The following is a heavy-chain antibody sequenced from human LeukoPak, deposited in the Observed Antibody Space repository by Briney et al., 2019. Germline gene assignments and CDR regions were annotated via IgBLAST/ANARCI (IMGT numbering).Heavy chain of an antibody. D-gene: IGHD3-3*01. V-gene: IGHV1-2*06. CDR3: ARAAGRDGDFDY. J-gene: IGHJ4*02. Sequence: ASVKVSCKASGYTFTGYYMHWVRQAPGQGLEWMGRINPNSGDTNYAQKFQGRVTMTRDTSISTAYMELSRLRSDDTAVYYCARAAGRDGDFDYWGQGTLVTVSS. CDR1: GYTFTGYY. CDR2: INPNSGDT.